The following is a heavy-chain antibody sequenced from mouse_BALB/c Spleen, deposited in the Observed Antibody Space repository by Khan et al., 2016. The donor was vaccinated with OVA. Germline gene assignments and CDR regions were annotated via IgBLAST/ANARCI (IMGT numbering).Heavy chain of an antibody. Sequence: EVQLQESGPGLVKPSQSLSLTCTVTGYSITSAYAWNWIRQFPGDKLEWMGYITYSGSTNYNPSLTSRISITRDTSKNQFFLQLNSVTTEDTATYYCARGLRYFDYWGQGTTLTVSS. CDR1: GYSITSAYA. CDR2: ITYSGST. CDR3: ARGLRYFDY. D-gene: IGHD3-1*01. V-gene: IGHV3-2*02. J-gene: IGHJ2*01.